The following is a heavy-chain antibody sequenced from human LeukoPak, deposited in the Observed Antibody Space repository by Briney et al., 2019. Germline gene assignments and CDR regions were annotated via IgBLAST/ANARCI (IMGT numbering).Heavy chain of an antibody. CDR2: SKSKTDGGTT. CDR3: TTRNYYDSSGYLKNGDY. J-gene: IGHJ4*02. CDR1: GFTFSNAW. D-gene: IGHD3-22*01. V-gene: IGHV3-15*01. Sequence: PGGSLRLSCAASGFTFSNAWMSWVRQAPGKGLEWVGRSKSKTDGGTTDYAAPVKGRFTISRDDSKNTLYLQMNSLKTEDTAVYYCTTRNYYDSSGYLKNGDYWGQGTLVTVSS.